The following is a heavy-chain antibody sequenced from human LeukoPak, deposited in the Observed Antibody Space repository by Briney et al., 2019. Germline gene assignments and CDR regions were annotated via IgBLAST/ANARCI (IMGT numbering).Heavy chain of an antibody. CDR1: GFTFSSYE. V-gene: IGHV3-48*03. CDR3: ARSGYYDDSSGYPPFDY. D-gene: IGHD3-22*01. J-gene: IGHJ4*02. Sequence: GGSLRLSCAASGFTFSSYEMNSVRQAPGKGLEWVSYISSSGSTIYYADSVKGRFTISRDNAKNSLYLQMNSLRAEDTAVYYCARSGYYDDSSGYPPFDYWGQGTLVTVSS. CDR2: ISSSGSTI.